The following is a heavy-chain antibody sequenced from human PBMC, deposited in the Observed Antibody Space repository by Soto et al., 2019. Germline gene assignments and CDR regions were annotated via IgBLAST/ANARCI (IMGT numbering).Heavy chain of an antibody. CDR1: GDSVSSNSPA. V-gene: IGHV6-1*01. Sequence: SQTLSLTCAISGDSVSSNSPAWNWIRQSPSRGLEWLGRTYYRSKWYNDYAVSVKSRITNNPDPSKNQFSLQLNSVTPEDTDVYYCARTRFELRFLEWLSRGGYYYGMDVWGQGTTVTVSS. CDR3: ARTRFELRFLEWLSRGGYYYGMDV. D-gene: IGHD3-3*01. J-gene: IGHJ6*02. CDR2: TYYRSKWYN.